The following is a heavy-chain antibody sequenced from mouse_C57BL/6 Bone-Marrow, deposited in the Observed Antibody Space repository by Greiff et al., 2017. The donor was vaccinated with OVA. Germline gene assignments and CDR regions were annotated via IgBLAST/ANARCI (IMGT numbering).Heavy chain of an antibody. V-gene: IGHV1-56*01. D-gene: IGHD2-1*01. Sequence: QVHVKQSGPELVRPGASVKISCKAPGYTFTSHWMQWVRQRPGQGLEWIGDINPNNGGTSYNQKFKGKATLTVDKSSSTAYMELRSLTSEDSAVYYCAIYYGNYYYAMDYWGQGTSVTVSS. J-gene: IGHJ4*01. CDR3: AIYYGNYYYAMDY. CDR2: INPNNGGT. CDR1: GYTFTSHW.